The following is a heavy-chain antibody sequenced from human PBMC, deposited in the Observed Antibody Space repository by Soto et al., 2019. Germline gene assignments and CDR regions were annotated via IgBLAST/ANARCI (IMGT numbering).Heavy chain of an antibody. Sequence: PGGSLRLSCAGSGFTFSWYTMNWVRQAPGKGLEWVSSISSSSTYIYYADSVKGRFAISRDNAKNTLYLQMNSLRAEDTAVYYCARLVVVAATSWFDPWGQGTLVTVSS. D-gene: IGHD2-15*01. CDR3: ARLVVVAATSWFDP. V-gene: IGHV3-21*04. CDR2: ISSSSTYI. J-gene: IGHJ5*02. CDR1: GFTFSWYT.